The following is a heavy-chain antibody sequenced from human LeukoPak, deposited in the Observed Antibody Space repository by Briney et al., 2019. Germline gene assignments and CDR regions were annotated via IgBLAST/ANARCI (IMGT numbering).Heavy chain of an antibody. V-gene: IGHV1-69*04. J-gene: IGHJ4*02. CDR3: ARETTMDTYYFDY. CDR2: IIPILGIA. Sequence: SVKVSCKASGGTFSSYAISWVRQAPGQGLEWMGRIIPILGIANYAQKFQGRVTTTADKSTSTAYMELSSLRSEDTAVYYCARETTMDTYYFDYWGQGTLVTVSS. CDR1: GGTFSSYA. D-gene: IGHD5-18*01.